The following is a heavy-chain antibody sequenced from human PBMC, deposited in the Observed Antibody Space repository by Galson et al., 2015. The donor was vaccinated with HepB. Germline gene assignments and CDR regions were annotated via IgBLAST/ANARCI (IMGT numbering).Heavy chain of an antibody. Sequence: SVKVSCKASGYTFTRYTMNWVRQAPGQGLEWMGWINTNTGSPTYAQGLTGRFAFSLDTSVSMAHLQISSLKAEDIAVYYCVIDHGGKNASDIWGQGTMVTVSS. V-gene: IGHV7-4-1*04. CDR1: GYTFTRYT. CDR2: INTNTGSP. J-gene: IGHJ3*02. CDR3: VIDHGGKNASDI. D-gene: IGHD4-23*01.